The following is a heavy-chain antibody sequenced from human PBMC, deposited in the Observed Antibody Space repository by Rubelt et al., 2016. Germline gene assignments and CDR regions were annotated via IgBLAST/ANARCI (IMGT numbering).Heavy chain of an antibody. V-gene: IGHV4-39*01. CDR2: IYYKGGT. CDR3: ARRGFSGSLGMFDY. J-gene: IGHJ4*02. CDR1: GGSISSSGYY. Sequence: QLQLQESGPGLVKPSETLSLSCVVSGGSISSSGYYWGWIRQPPGKGLEWIGYIYYKGGTYYNPSLKSRVTISVDTSTNQFSRKRGSVTAADTAVYYCARRGFSGSLGMFDYWGQGTLVTVSS. D-gene: IGHD1-26*01.